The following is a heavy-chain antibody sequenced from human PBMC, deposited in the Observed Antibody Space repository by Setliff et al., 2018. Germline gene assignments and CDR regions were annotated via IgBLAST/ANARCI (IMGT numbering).Heavy chain of an antibody. Sequence: CTVSGGSISNYYWSWIRQPAGKGLEWIGRIYTSGSTNYNPSLKSRVTMSVDTSKNQFPLKLSSVTAADTAVYYCARKGISALSGAFDMWGQGTMVTVSS. CDR3: ARKGISALSGAFDM. CDR2: IYTSGST. D-gene: IGHD1-26*01. V-gene: IGHV4-4*07. J-gene: IGHJ3*02. CDR1: GGSISNYY.